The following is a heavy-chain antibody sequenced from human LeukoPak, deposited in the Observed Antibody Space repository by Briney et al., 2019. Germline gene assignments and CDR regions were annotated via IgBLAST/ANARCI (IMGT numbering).Heavy chain of an antibody. CDR1: GGSISSGSYS. CDR3: ARGKSPRSVPYYYYYYMDV. Sequence: PSETLSLTCTVSGGSISSGSYSWSWIRQPAGKGLEWIGRISSSGSTNYNPSIKSRVTISVDTSKKPFSLKPSSVTAADTAVYYCARGKSPRSVPYYYYYYMDVWGKGTTVTVSS. J-gene: IGHJ6*03. V-gene: IGHV4-61*02. CDR2: ISSSGST. D-gene: IGHD2-2*01.